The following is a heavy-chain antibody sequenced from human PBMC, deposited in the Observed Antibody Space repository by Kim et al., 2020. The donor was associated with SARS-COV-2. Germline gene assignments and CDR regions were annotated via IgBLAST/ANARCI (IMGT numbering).Heavy chain of an antibody. CDR1: GGTFSSYA. CDR2: IIPIFGTA. V-gene: IGHV1-69*13. Sequence: SVKVSCKASGGTFSSYAISWVRQAPGQGLEWMGGIIPIFGTANYAQKFQGRVTITADESTSTAYMELSSLRSEDTAVYYCAREARVYPDIVVVSAELGMDVWGQGTTVTVSS. CDR3: AREARVYPDIVVVSAELGMDV. J-gene: IGHJ6*02. D-gene: IGHD2-15*01.